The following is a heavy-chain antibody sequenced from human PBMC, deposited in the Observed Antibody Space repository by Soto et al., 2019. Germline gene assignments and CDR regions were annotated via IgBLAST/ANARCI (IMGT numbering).Heavy chain of an antibody. D-gene: IGHD2-15*01. CDR2: FGGDAGT. CDR1: GLSFNHYA. Sequence: EVQLLESGGCLVQPGGSLRLACAAAGLSFNHYAMTCVRQAPGRVLEWVSAFGGDAGTYYTDSVKGRFTMSRDHSKNTLFLQMHSLRVEDTAVFYCGRRSCSGGICRGAYFDSWGQGTLVTVSS. CDR3: GRRSCSGGICRGAYFDS. V-gene: IGHV3-23*01. J-gene: IGHJ4*02.